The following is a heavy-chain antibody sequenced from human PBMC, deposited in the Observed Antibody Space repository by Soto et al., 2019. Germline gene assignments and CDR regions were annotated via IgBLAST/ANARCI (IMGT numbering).Heavy chain of an antibody. J-gene: IGHJ6*03. Sequence: GGSLRLSCAASGFTFSSYWMSWVRQAPGKGLEWVANIKQDGSEKYYVDSVKGRFTISRDNAKNSLYLQMNSLRAEDTAVYYCARDDGKYYDFWSGYYSGPYMDVWGKGTTVTVSS. V-gene: IGHV3-7*01. CDR3: ARDDGKYYDFWSGYYSGPYMDV. CDR1: GFTFSSYW. CDR2: IKQDGSEK. D-gene: IGHD3-3*01.